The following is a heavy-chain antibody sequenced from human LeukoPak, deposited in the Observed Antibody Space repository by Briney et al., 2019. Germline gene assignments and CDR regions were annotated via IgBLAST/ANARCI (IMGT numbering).Heavy chain of an antibody. Sequence: KPSETLSLTCAVYGGSFSGYYWSWIRQPPGKGLEWIGEINHSGSTNYNPSLKSRVTISVDTSKNQFSLKLSSVTAADTAVYYCARGLGPSNWFDPWGQGTLVTVSS. V-gene: IGHV4-34*01. CDR1: GGSFSGYY. J-gene: IGHJ5*02. CDR2: INHSGST. CDR3: ARGLGPSNWFDP.